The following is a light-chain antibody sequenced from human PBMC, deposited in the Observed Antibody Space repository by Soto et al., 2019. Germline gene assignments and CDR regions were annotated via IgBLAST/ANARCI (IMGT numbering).Light chain of an antibody. Sequence: QSALTQPASVSGSPGQSITISCTGTSSDVGGYKYVSWYQHHPGKAPKLILYDVSYRPSGISDRFSGSKSGNTASLTISGLQAEDEADYYCNSYTSTYTGIFGGGTKLTVL. CDR3: NSYTSTYTGI. CDR1: SSDVGGYKY. CDR2: DVS. V-gene: IGLV2-14*01. J-gene: IGLJ2*01.